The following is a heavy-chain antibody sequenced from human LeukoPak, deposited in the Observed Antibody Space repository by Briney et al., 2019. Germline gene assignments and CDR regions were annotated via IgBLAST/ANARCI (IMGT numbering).Heavy chain of an antibody. CDR1: GFTFSSYA. Sequence: GGSLRLSCAASGFTFSSYAMSWVRQAPGKGLEWVSAISGSGGSTYYADSVKGRFTISRDNSKNTLYLQMNSLRAEDTAVYYCARSAKGTTVTTSDYWGQGTLVTVSS. V-gene: IGHV3-23*01. J-gene: IGHJ4*02. CDR2: ISGSGGST. CDR3: ARSAKGTTVTTSDY. D-gene: IGHD4-17*01.